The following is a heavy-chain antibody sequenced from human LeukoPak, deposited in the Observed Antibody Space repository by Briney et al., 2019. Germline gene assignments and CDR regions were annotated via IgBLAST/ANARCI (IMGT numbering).Heavy chain of an antibody. J-gene: IGHJ4*02. D-gene: IGHD6-13*01. CDR3: ARHVPDPIAAAAFDY. Sequence: PSETLSLTCTVSGGSISSSSYYWGWIRQPPGKGLEWIGGIYYSGSTYYNPSLKSRVTISVDTSKNQFSLKLSSVTAADTAVYYCARHVPDPIAAAAFDYWGQGTLVTVSS. V-gene: IGHV4-39*01. CDR1: GGSISSSSYY. CDR2: IYYSGST.